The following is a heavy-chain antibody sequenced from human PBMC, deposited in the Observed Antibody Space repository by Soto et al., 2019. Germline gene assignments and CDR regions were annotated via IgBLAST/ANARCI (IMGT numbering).Heavy chain of an antibody. CDR1: GGTFSSYA. J-gene: IGHJ6*02. CDR3: ARYYSSSWYPYYYGMDV. D-gene: IGHD6-13*01. V-gene: IGHV1-69*13. CDR2: IIPIFGTA. Sequence: SVKVSCKASGGTFSSYAISWVRQAPGQGLEWMGGIIPIFGTANYAQKFQGRVTITADESTSTAYMELSSLRSEDTAVYYCARYYSSSWYPYYYGMDVWGQGTTVTVSS.